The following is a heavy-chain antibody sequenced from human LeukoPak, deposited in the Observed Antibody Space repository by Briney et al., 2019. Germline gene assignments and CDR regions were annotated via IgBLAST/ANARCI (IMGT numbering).Heavy chain of an antibody. D-gene: IGHD3-16*01. Sequence: GGSLRLSCAASGFTFSSYWMHWVRQAPAKGLVWVSRVNTDGSDISYADSVKGRFTISRDNAKNTLYLQMNSLRAEDMAVYYCAKEWGTPYYFDYWGQGTLVTVSS. V-gene: IGHV3-74*01. CDR1: GFTFSSYW. CDR3: AKEWGTPYYFDY. J-gene: IGHJ4*02. CDR2: VNTDGSDI.